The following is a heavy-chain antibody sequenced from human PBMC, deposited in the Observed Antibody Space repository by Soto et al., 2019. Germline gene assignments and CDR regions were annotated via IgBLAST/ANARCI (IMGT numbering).Heavy chain of an antibody. V-gene: IGHV3-53*01. D-gene: IGHD5-12*01. CDR3: ARGGDIVATSGYYYYYYGMDV. CDR1: GFTVSSNY. CDR2: IYSVGST. J-gene: IGHJ6*02. Sequence: GGSLRLSCAASGFTVSSNYMSWVRQAPGKGLEWVSVIYSVGSTYYADSGKGRFTISRDNSKNTLYLQMNSLRAEDTAVYYCARGGDIVATSGYYYYYYGMDVWGQGTTVTVSS.